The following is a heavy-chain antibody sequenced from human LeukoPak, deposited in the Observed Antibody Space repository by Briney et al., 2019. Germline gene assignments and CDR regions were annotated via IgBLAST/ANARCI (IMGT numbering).Heavy chain of an antibody. J-gene: IGHJ6*03. CDR3: ARANSMGYFYNMDV. D-gene: IGHD3-3*02. V-gene: IGHV3-20*04. CDR2: INWNGGGT. CDR1: GFIFDDYG. Sequence: GGSLRLSCVASGFIFDDYGMNWVRQAPGQGLEWVSGINWNGGGTGHADSVKGRFTISRDNAKKSLYLQMNSLRAEDTALYYCARANSMGYFYNMDVWGKGTTVTVSS.